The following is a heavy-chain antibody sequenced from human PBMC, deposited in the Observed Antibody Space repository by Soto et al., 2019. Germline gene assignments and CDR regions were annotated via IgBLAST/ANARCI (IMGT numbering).Heavy chain of an antibody. J-gene: IGHJ4*02. Sequence: QVPLQQWGAGLLKPSETLSLTCAVYGVSFSGYYWSWIRQPPGKGLECIGEINHSGSTNYNPSLKSRVTISVDTSKNQFSLKLSSVTPAATPVYYCATVVPAAIPQDAPTFDYSGQGPLHTLSA. CDR1: GVSFSGYY. D-gene: IGHD2-2*01. CDR2: INHSGST. V-gene: IGHV4-34*01. CDR3: ATVVPAAIPQDAPTFDY.